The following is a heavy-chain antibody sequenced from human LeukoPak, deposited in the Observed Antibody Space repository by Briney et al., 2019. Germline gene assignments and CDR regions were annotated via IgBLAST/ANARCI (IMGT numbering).Heavy chain of an antibody. CDR3: ARELTVGSTIDY. D-gene: IGHD1-26*01. J-gene: IGHJ4*02. V-gene: IGHV3-66*02. Sequence: GGSLRLSCAASGLTLSTYYMRWVRPAPGKGLDWVSGIYGGGDSYYAESVTGRFTISRDNSRNTLHLQMNSLRGEDTAVYYCARELTVGSTIDYWGQGTLVTVSS. CDR1: GLTLSTYY. CDR2: IYGGGDS.